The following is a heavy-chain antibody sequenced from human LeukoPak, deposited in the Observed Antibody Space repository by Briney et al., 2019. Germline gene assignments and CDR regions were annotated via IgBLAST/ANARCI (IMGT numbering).Heavy chain of an antibody. CDR3: ARGGYPTDDAFDI. D-gene: IGHD3-22*01. V-gene: IGHV1-69*05. CDR2: INPIFGTA. CDR1: GGTFSSYA. J-gene: IGHJ3*02. Sequence: ASVKVSCKASGGTFSSYAISWVRQAPGQGLEWMGRINPIFGTANYAQKFQGRVTITTDESTSTAYMELSSLRSEDTAVYYCARGGYPTDDAFDIWGQETMVTVSS.